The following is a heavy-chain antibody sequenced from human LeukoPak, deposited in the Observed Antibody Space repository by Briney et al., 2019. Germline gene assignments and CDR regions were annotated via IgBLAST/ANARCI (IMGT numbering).Heavy chain of an antibody. V-gene: IGHV3-7*01. J-gene: IGHJ4*02. D-gene: IGHD2-21*01. CDR3: ARDPRPVASRFDI. Sequence: GGSLRLSCAASGFSFSNYWMSWVRQAPGKGLEWVANIGQDGSEYYYVDSVKGRFTMSRDNAKNSLYLQMDSLRVEDAAVYYCARDPRPVASRFDIWGQGTLATVSS. CDR1: GFSFSNYW. CDR2: IGQDGSEY.